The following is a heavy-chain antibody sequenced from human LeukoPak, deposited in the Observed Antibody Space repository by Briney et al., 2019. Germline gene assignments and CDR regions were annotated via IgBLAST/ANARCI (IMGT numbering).Heavy chain of an antibody. CDR2: TYYSSKWYN. CDR3: VRGWEYSSGWYYFDH. V-gene: IGHV6-1*01. D-gene: IGHD6-19*01. Sequence: SQTLSLTCAISGDSVSSNSATWNWIRQSPSRGLEWLGRTYYSSKWYNDYPVSVKSRITIKPDTSKNQFSLQVTSVTPEDTAMYYCVRGWEYSSGWYYFDHWGQGTLVTVSS. CDR1: GDSVSSNSAT. J-gene: IGHJ4*02.